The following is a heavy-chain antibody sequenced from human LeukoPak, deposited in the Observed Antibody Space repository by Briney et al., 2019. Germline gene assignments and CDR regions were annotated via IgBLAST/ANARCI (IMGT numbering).Heavy chain of an antibody. D-gene: IGHD2-15*01. CDR3: AKSRSGDGSCYNY. J-gene: IGHJ4*02. CDR2: ISGSDDST. V-gene: IGHV3-23*01. Sequence: GRSLRLSCAASGFIFSNYAMSWVRQAPGKGLEWVSTISGSDDSTYYADSVRGRFTISRDNSKNTLYLQMNSLRAEDTAVYYCAKSRSGDGSCYNYWRQGTLVTVSS. CDR1: GFIFSNYA.